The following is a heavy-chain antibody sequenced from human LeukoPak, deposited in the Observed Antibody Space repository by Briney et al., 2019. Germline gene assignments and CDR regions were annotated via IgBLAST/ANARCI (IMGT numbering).Heavy chain of an antibody. Sequence: SETLSLTCAVSGGSFSAYYWGWIRQPPGKGLEWIGSIYYSGSTYYNPSLKSRVTISVDTSKNQFSLKLSSVTAADTAVYYCARQSKVYYYDSSGYSFDYWGQGTLVTVSS. CDR3: ARQSKVYYYDSSGYSFDY. CDR2: IYYSGST. J-gene: IGHJ4*02. D-gene: IGHD3-22*01. V-gene: IGHV4-39*01. CDR1: GGSFSAYY.